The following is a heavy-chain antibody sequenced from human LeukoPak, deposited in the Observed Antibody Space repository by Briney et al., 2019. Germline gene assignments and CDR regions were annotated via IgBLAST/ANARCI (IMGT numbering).Heavy chain of an antibody. J-gene: IGHJ4*02. Sequence: SETLSLTCGVSGGSISSSNWWTWVRQPPGKGLEWIGEIYHSGSTNYNPSLKSRVTISVDTSKNQFSLNLSSVTAADTAVYYCARTAGVAVAGSRQYFDQWGQGTLVTVSS. V-gene: IGHV4-4*02. CDR1: GGSISSSNW. CDR3: ARTAGVAVAGSRQYFDQ. D-gene: IGHD6-19*01. CDR2: IYHSGST.